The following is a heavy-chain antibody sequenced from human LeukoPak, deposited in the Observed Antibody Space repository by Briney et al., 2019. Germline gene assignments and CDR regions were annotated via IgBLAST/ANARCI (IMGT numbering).Heavy chain of an antibody. CDR1: GFTFSSYS. CDR2: ISSSSSYI. V-gene: IGHV3-21*01. Sequence: GGSLRLSCAASGFTFSSYSMNWVRQAPGKGLEWVSSISSSSSYIYYADSVKGRFTISRDNPKNTLYLQMNSLRAEDTAVYYCARVGYCSGGSCYSGYWGQGTLVTVSS. D-gene: IGHD2-15*01. CDR3: ARVGYCSGGSCYSGY. J-gene: IGHJ4*02.